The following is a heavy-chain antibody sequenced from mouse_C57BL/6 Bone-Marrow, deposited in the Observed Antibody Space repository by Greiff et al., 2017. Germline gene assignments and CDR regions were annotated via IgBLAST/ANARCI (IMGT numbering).Heavy chain of an antibody. Sequence: QVQLQQPGAELVMPGASVKLSCTASGYTFTSYWMHWVKQRPGQGLEWIGEIDPSDSYTNYTQKFKGKSTLTVDKSSSTAYMQLSSLTSEDSAVYYCASTTGYWGQGTTLTVSS. D-gene: IGHD2-14*01. V-gene: IGHV1-69*01. CDR2: IDPSDSYT. J-gene: IGHJ2*01. CDR1: GYTFTSYW. CDR3: ASTTGY.